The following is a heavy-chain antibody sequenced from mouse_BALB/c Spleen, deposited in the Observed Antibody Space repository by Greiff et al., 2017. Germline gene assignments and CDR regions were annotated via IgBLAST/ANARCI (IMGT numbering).Heavy chain of an antibody. CDR2: IDPYNGGT. D-gene: IGHD4-1*01. V-gene: IGHV1S135*01. CDR1: GYSFTGYN. Sequence: QLQESGPELGKPGASVKISCKASGYSFTGYNMYWVKQSHRKSLEWIGYIDPYNGGTSYNQKSKGKATLTVDKSSSTAYMHLNSLTSEDSAIYYCARQGLTGTPFAYWGQGTLVTVSA. CDR3: ARQGLTGTPFAY. J-gene: IGHJ3*01.